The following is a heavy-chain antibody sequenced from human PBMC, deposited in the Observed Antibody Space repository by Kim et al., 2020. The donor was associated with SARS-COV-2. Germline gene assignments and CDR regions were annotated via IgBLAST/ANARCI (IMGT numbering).Heavy chain of an antibody. CDR2: INHSGST. Sequence: SETLSLTCAVYGGSFSGYYWSWIRQPPGKGLEWIGEINHSGSTNYNPSLKSRVTISVDTSKNQFSLKLSSVTAADTAVYYCATRSSSWYVDPWGQGTLVTVSS. J-gene: IGHJ5*02. D-gene: IGHD6-13*01. V-gene: IGHV4-34*01. CDR3: ATRSSSWYVDP. CDR1: GGSFSGYY.